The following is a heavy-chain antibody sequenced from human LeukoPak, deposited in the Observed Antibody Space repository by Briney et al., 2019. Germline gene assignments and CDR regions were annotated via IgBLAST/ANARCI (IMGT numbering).Heavy chain of an antibody. V-gene: IGHV5-51*01. CDR3: ARVSRGGDYYYYGMDV. Sequence: GESLKISCKGSGYSFTSYWIGWVRQMPGKGLEWMGIIYPGDSDTRYSPSFQGQVTISADKSISTAYLQWSSLKASDTAMYYCARVSRGGDYYYYGMDVWGQGITVTVSS. J-gene: IGHJ6*02. CDR1: GYSFTSYW. CDR2: IYPGDSDT. D-gene: IGHD3-10*01.